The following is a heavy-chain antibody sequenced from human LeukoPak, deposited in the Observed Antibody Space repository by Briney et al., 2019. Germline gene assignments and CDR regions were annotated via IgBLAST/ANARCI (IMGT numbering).Heavy chain of an antibody. J-gene: IGHJ4*02. D-gene: IGHD3-22*01. V-gene: IGHV4-4*07. CDR3: ARDYYYHSSDCG. Sequence: SETLSLTRTVSGGSISSYYWSWIRQSAGQGLEWIGRIHTSGSTNYNPSLKSRVTMSVDTSKNQFSLKLSSVTAADTAIYYCARDYYYHSSDCGWGQGTLVTVSS. CDR1: GGSISSYY. CDR2: IHTSGST.